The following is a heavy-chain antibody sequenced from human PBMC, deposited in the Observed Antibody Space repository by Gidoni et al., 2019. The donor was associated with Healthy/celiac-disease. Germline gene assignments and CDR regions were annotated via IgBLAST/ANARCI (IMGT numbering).Heavy chain of an antibody. V-gene: IGHV1-69*01. Sequence: QVQLVQSGAEVQKPGSSVKVSCKASVGTFSSYAISWVRQAPGQGLEWMGGIIPIFGTANYAQKFQGRVTITADESTSTAYMELSSLRSEDTAVYYCAGSHGDYDHGYNWFDPWGQGTLVTVSS. CDR2: IIPIFGTA. D-gene: IGHD4-17*01. J-gene: IGHJ5*02. CDR1: VGTFSSYA. CDR3: AGSHGDYDHGYNWFDP.